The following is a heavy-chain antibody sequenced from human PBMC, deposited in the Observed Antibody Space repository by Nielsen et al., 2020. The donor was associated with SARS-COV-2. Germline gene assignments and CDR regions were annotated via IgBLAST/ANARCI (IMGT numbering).Heavy chain of an antibody. V-gene: IGHV3-7*01. J-gene: IGHJ4*02. CDR3: ASHGTFDH. D-gene: IGHD1-1*01. CDR1: GFSFSSYW. Sequence: GGSLRLSCAASGFSFSSYWMSWVRQAPGKGLEWVANIKEDGSEKNYVDSVKGRFTISRDNAKYSLYLQMNSLRIEDTALYYCASHGTFDHWGQGALVTVSS. CDR2: IKEDGSEK.